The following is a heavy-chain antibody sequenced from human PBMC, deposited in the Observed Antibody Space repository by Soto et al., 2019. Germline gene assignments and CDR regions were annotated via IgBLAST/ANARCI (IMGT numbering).Heavy chain of an antibody. CDR2: VYNSGRT. J-gene: IGHJ4*02. CDR3: ARPLNYFDSSAYGY. D-gene: IGHD3-22*01. Sequence: QVQLQESGPGLVKPSETLSLTCTVSGDSFSSYYWSWIRQPPGKGLEWIGYVYNSGRTSYNPSLKSRVTISVDTSKNQFSLKLSSVTAADTAVYYCARPLNYFDSSAYGYWGQGTLVTVSS. V-gene: IGHV4-59*08. CDR1: GDSFSSYY.